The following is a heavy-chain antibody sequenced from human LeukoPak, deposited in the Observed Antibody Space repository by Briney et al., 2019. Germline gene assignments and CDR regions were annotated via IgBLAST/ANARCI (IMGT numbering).Heavy chain of an antibody. CDR1: GGSISSGGYY. CDR2: IYYSGST. Sequence: PSQTLSLTCTVSGGSISSGGYYWSWIRQHPGKGLEWIGYIYYSGSTYYNPSLKSRVTISVDTSKNQFSLKLSSVTAADTAAYYCARNYYYDGSGYYRWFDPWGQGTLVTVSS. V-gene: IGHV4-31*03. CDR3: ARNYYYDGSGYYRWFDP. D-gene: IGHD3-22*01. J-gene: IGHJ5*02.